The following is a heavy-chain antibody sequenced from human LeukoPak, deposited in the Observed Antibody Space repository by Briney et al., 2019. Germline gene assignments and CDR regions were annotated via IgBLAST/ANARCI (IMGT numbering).Heavy chain of an antibody. CDR2: ISAYNGST. Sequence: AASVTVSCKASGYTFPNYGISWVRQAPGQGLEGMGWISAYNGSTNYAQKLQGRVTMTTDTSTSTAYMELRSLRSDDTAVYYCARDYYDSSGYAEYFQHWGQGTLVTVSS. D-gene: IGHD3-22*01. V-gene: IGHV1-18*01. J-gene: IGHJ1*01. CDR3: ARDYYDSSGYAEYFQH. CDR1: GYTFPNYG.